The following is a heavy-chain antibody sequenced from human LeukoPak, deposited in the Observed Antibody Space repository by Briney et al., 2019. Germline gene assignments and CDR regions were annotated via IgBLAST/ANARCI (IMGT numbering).Heavy chain of an antibody. CDR3: ARLNGTTGSDY. Sequence: PSETLSRTCAVYGGSFSGYYWSWIRQPPGKGLEWIGEINHSGSTNYNPSLKSRVTISVDTSKNQFSLKLSSVTAADTAVYYCARLNGTTGSDYWGQGTLVTVSS. J-gene: IGHJ4*02. CDR1: GGSFSGYY. V-gene: IGHV4-34*01. CDR2: INHSGST. D-gene: IGHD1-1*01.